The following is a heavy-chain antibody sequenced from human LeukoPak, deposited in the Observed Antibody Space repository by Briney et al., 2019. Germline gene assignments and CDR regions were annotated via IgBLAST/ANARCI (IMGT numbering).Heavy chain of an antibody. CDR1: GFTFNNYA. J-gene: IGHJ6*02. CDR3: AKRLGSGPPIYGMDV. Sequence: PGRSLRLSCAASGFTFNNYAMRWVRQAPGKGLEWVSGISGSGTTINYADSVKGRFTISRDNSKNTVYLQMNSLRAEDTAVYFCAKRLGSGPPIYGMDVWGQGTTVTVSS. CDR2: ISGSGTTI. D-gene: IGHD3-3*01. V-gene: IGHV3-23*01.